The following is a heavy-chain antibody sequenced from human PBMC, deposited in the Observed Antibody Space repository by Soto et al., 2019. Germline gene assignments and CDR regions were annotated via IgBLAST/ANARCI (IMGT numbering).Heavy chain of an antibody. Sequence: ASETLSLTCTVSGGSINSDYYWACVRQPPGGGLEWMGYKYYSGATDSDPSLEARVSFSVDTSKNQFFLNLTSVTVADTAVYFCARGRPNYFYYGLDVWGPGIPVTVSS. CDR1: GGSINSDYY. V-gene: IGHV4-30-4*01. CDR3: ARGRPNYFYYGLDV. CDR2: KYYSGAT. J-gene: IGHJ6*02.